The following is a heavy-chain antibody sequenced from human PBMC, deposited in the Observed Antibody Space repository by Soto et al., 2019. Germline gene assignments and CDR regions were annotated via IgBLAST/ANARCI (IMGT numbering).Heavy chain of an antibody. Sequence: QVQLVQSGAEVKEPGSAVKVSCKAPADSFSSYGISWVRQAPGQGLEWMGGIIPIFGTTNYAEKFQGRVTITADESTNTAYRELSSLRSEDTALYYCARVFPDGWVEPGVVLGYLDTWGRGTLVTVSS. V-gene: IGHV1-69*01. CDR2: IIPIFGTT. J-gene: IGHJ4*02. D-gene: IGHD3-3*01. CDR3: ARVFPDGWVEPGVVLGYLDT. CDR1: ADSFSSYG.